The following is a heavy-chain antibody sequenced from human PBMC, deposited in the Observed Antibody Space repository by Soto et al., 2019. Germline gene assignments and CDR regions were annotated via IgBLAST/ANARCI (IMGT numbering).Heavy chain of an antibody. CDR1: GASISSSY. D-gene: IGHD1-7*01. CDR3: ARGELILDS. CDR2: IYYSETT. J-gene: IGHJ5*01. V-gene: IGHV4-59*01. Sequence: LSLTCTISGASISSSYWSWIRQPPGKGLEWIGYIYYSETTNYNPSLKTRLSISIDTSNSQFSLRLTSVTAADTAMYYCARGELILDSWGQGTLVTVSS.